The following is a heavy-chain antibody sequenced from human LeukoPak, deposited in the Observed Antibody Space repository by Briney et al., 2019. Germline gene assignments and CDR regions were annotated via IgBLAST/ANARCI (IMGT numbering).Heavy chain of an antibody. J-gene: IGHJ5*02. Sequence: GGSLRLSCAASGFTVSSNYMSWVRQAPGKGLEWVSVIYSGGSTYYADSVKGRFTISRDNPKNTLFLQINSLRAEDTAMYFCARNPYTEFWFDPWGPGTLVTVSS. CDR3: ARNPYTEFWFDP. CDR1: GFTVSSNY. V-gene: IGHV3-53*01. D-gene: IGHD3-10*01. CDR2: IYSGGST.